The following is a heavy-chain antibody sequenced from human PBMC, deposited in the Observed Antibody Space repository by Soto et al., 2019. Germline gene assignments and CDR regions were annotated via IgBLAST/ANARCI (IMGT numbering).Heavy chain of an antibody. D-gene: IGHD6-6*01. CDR3: VRQPLADLALYGMDV. V-gene: IGHV6-1*01. J-gene: IGHJ6*02. CDR1: GDSVSANNAA. CDR2: TYFRSKWNY. Sequence: SQTLSLTCAISGDSVSANNAAWNWIRQSPSRGLEWLGRTYFRSKWNYDYAESVKSRLTITPDTTNNQISLQLNSVIPEDAAVYYCVRQPLADLALYGMDVWGQRTSVLVSS.